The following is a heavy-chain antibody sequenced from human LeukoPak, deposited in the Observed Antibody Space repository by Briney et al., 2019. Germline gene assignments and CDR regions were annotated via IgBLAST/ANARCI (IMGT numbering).Heavy chain of an antibody. CDR1: GFTFSNYA. CDR3: AKDHRSSWYSGDFDY. CDR2: SSGSGGST. J-gene: IGHJ4*02. Sequence: AGGSLRLSCAVSGFTFSNYAMSWVRQAPGKGLEWVSGSSGSGGSTYYAASVKGRFTISRDNSKNTLYLQMNRVRAEDTAVYYCAKDHRSSWYSGDFDYWGQGTLVTVSS. D-gene: IGHD6-13*01. V-gene: IGHV3-23*01.